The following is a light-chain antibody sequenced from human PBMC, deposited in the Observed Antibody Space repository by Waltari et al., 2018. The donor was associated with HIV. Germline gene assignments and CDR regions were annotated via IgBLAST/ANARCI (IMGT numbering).Light chain of an antibody. Sequence: QSVLTQPPSVSGAPGKRVTISCTGSNSNIGAGYGLHWYQHLPGAAPKLLIYDINNRPSGVPDRFSGSKSGTSASLAITGLQVEDEGDYFCQSYDSSLNVIFGGGTKLTVL. J-gene: IGLJ2*01. CDR2: DIN. CDR1: NSNIGAGYG. V-gene: IGLV1-40*01. CDR3: QSYDSSLNVI.